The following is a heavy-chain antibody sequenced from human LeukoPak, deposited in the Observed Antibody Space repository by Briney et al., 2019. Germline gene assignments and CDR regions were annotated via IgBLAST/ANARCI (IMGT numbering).Heavy chain of an antibody. Sequence: RASVKVSCKASGGTFSSYAISWVRQAPGQGLEWMGGIIPIFGTANYAQKFQGRVTITADESTSTAYMELSSLRSEDTAVYYCARAGVYGWDPTGFDYWGQGTLVTVSS. CDR3: ARAGVYGWDPTGFDY. D-gene: IGHD5/OR15-5a*01. J-gene: IGHJ4*02. V-gene: IGHV1-69*13. CDR1: GGTFSSYA. CDR2: IIPIFGTA.